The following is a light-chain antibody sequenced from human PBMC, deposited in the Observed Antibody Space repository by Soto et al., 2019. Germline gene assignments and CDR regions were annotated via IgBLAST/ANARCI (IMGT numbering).Light chain of an antibody. J-gene: IGKJ2*01. CDR3: QQYGSSPYT. Sequence: EIVLTQSPGTLSLSPGERATLSCRASQSVSNNYLAWYQQKPGQAPRLLIYGVSSRANGIPDRFSGSGSGTDFTLTISRLEPEDFAVYYCQQYGSSPYTFGQGPKLEIK. CDR2: GVS. CDR1: QSVSNNY. V-gene: IGKV3-20*01.